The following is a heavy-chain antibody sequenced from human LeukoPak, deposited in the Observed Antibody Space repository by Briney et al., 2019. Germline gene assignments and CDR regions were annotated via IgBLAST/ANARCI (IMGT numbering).Heavy chain of an antibody. J-gene: IGHJ4*02. D-gene: IGHD3-3*01. CDR1: GFTFSSYA. CDR3: AKLHDFWSGYPSSRTEGNY. V-gene: IGHV3-23*01. CDR2: ISGSGGST. Sequence: GGSLRLSCAASGFTFSSYAMSWVRQAPGKGLEWVSAISGSGGSTYYADSVKGRFTISRDNSKDTLYLQMNSLRAQDTAVYYCAKLHDFWSGYPSSRTEGNYWGQGTLVTVSP.